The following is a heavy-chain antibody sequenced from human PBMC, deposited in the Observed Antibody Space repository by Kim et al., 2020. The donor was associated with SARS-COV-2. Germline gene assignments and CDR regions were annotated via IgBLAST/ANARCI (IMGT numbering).Heavy chain of an antibody. V-gene: IGHV7-4-1*02. J-gene: IGHJ5*02. D-gene: IGHD3-3*01. CDR1: GYTFTSYA. Sequence: ASVKVSCKASGYTFTSYAMNWVRQAPGQGLEWMGWINTNTGNPTYTQGFTGLFVFSLDTSVSTAYLQISSLKAEDTAVYYCASTFWSGYTNWFDPWGQGTLGPVSS. CDR2: INTNTGNP. CDR3: ASTFWSGYTNWFDP.